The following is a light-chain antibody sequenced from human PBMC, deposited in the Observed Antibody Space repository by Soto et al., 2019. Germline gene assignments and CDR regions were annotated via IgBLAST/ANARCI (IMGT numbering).Light chain of an antibody. CDR2: GAS. CDR3: QQYGSSPWT. V-gene: IGKV3-20*01. Sequence: EIVLTQSPGTLSLSPGERATLSCRASQSVSSSYLAWYQQKPGQAPRPLIYGASSRAIGIPDRFSGSGSGXDFTLXXSRLXPXXXAXYYCQQYGSSPWTFGQGTKVEIK. CDR1: QSVSSSY. J-gene: IGKJ1*01.